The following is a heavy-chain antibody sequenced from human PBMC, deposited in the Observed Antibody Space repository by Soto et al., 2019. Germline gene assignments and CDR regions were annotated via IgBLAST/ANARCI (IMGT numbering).Heavy chain of an antibody. CDR3: ARGSSLNY. CDR1: GFTLSSYW. J-gene: IGHJ4*02. CDR2: IKQDGREQ. Sequence: EVQLVESGGGLVQPGGSLRLSCVGSGFTLSSYWMSWARQAPGKGLEWLANIKQDGREQHYVDSVKGRFSISRDNAQNSLFLHMSSLRDEDPAVYYCARGSSLNYWGQGTLVTVSS. V-gene: IGHV3-7*01. D-gene: IGHD6-13*01.